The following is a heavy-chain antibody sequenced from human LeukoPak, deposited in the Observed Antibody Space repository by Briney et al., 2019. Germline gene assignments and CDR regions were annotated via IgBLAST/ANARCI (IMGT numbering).Heavy chain of an antibody. CDR3: AKDTGHPWELHS. V-gene: IGHV3-30*18. CDR2: ISYDGSNK. Sequence: GRSLRLSCAASGFTFSSYGMHWVCQAPGKGLEGVAVISYDGSNKYYADSVKGRFTISRDNSKNTLYLQMNSLRAEDTAVYYCAKDTGHPWELHSWGQGTLVTVSS. J-gene: IGHJ4*02. D-gene: IGHD1-26*01. CDR1: GFTFSSYG.